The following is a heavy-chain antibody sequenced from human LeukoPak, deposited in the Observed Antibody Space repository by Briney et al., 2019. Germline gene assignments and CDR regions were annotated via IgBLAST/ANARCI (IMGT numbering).Heavy chain of an antibody. CDR3: ARGGLLWFGELRGPLDY. Sequence: KPSETLSLTCAVYGGSFSGYYWSWIRQPSGKGLEWIGEINHSGSTNYNPSLKSRVTISVDTSKNQFSLKLSSVTAADTAVYYCARGGLLWFGELRGPLDYWGQGTLVTVSS. D-gene: IGHD3-10*01. V-gene: IGHV4-34*01. CDR2: INHSGST. CDR1: GGSFSGYY. J-gene: IGHJ4*02.